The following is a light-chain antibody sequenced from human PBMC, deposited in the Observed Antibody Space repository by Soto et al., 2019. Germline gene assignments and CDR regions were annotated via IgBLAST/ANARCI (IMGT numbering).Light chain of an antibody. CDR3: QQRGNWPPFT. J-gene: IGKJ3*01. CDR2: DAS. Sequence: EIVLTQSPATLSLSPGERATLSCRVSQSVSTFLAWYQQKPGQAPRLLIYDASNRATGVPARFSGSGSGTDFTLTISSLEPEDFAVYYCQQRGNWPPFTFGPGTRVDIK. CDR1: QSVSTF. V-gene: IGKV3-11*01.